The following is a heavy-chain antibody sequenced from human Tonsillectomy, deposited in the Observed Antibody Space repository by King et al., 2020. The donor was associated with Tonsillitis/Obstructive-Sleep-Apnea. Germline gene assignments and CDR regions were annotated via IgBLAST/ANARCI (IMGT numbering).Heavy chain of an antibody. D-gene: IGHD6-13*01. CDR3: ARRRFAAADPGDFDY. J-gene: IGHJ4*02. CDR1: GFTFSSYW. Sequence: VQLVESGGGLVQPGGSLRLSCAASGFTFSSYWMHWVRQAPGKGLVWVSRINSDGSSTSYADSVKGRFTISRDNAKNTLYLQMSSLRAEDTAVYYCARRRFAAADPGDFDYWGQGTLVTVSS. V-gene: IGHV3-74*01. CDR2: INSDGSST.